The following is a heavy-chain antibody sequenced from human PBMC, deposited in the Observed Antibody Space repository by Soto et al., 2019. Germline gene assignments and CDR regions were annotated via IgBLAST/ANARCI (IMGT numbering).Heavy chain of an antibody. CDR2: INAGNGNT. D-gene: IGHD6-13*01. J-gene: IGHJ4*02. CDR3: ARLGISSSWPALNY. CDR1: GYTFTSYA. Sequence: QVQLVQSGAEVKKPGASVKVSCKASGYTFTSYAMHWVRQAPGQRLEWMGWINAGNGNTKYSQKFQGKVTITRDTSASTAYMELSSLRSEDTAVYYCARLGISSSWPALNYWGQGTLVTVSS. V-gene: IGHV1-3*01.